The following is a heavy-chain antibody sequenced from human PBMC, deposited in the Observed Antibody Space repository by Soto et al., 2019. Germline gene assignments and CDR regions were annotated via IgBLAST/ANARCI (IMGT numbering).Heavy chain of an antibody. V-gene: IGHV4-30-2*01. CDR1: GGSISSGGYS. CDR2: IYHSGST. D-gene: IGHD2-15*01. CDR3: ARHPPGYCSGGSCYSPYYFDY. Sequence: SETLSLTCAVSGGSISSGGYSWSWIRQPPGKGLEWIAYIYHSGSTYYNPSLKSRVTISVDRSKNQFSLKLSSVTAADTAVYYCARHPPGYCSGGSCYSPYYFDYWGQGTLVTVSS. J-gene: IGHJ4*02.